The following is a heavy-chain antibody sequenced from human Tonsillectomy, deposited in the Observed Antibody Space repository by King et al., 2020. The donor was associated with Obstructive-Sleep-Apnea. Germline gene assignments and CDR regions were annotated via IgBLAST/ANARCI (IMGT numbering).Heavy chain of an antibody. CDR2: ISGSGGST. D-gene: IGHD6-6*01. V-gene: IGHV3-23*04. Sequence: VQLVESGGGLVQPGGSLRLSCAASGFTFSSYAMSWVRQAPGKGLEWVSAISGSGGSTYYADSVKGRFTISRDNSKNTLYLQMNSLRAEDTAVYYCAKALSSSSEPPYYYYYGMDVWGQGTTVTVSS. CDR3: AKALSSSSEPPYYYYYGMDV. CDR1: GFTFSSYA. J-gene: IGHJ6*02.